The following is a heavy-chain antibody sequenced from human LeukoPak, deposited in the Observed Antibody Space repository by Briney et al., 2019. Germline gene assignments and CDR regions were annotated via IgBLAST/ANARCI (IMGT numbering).Heavy chain of an antibody. CDR2: INPNSGGT. J-gene: IGHJ4*02. Sequence: ASVKVSCKASGYTFTDYYMHWVRQAPGQGLEWVGWINPNSGGTNYAQKFQGRVTMTRDTSISTAYMELSSLRSDDTAMYYCARSYSGFGYALHDYWGQGTLVTVSS. V-gene: IGHV1-2*02. D-gene: IGHD1-26*01. CDR1: GYTFTDYY. CDR3: ARSYSGFGYALHDY.